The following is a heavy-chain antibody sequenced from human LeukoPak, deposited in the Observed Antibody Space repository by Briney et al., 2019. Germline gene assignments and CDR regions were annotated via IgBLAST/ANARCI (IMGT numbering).Heavy chain of an antibody. V-gene: IGHV4-34*01. CDR3: ARSGDGYEIGVDY. Sequence: SETLSLTCAVYGGSFSGYYWSWIRQPPGKGLEWIGEINHSGSTNYNPSLKSRVTISVDTSKNQFSLKLSSVTAADTAVYYCARSGDGYEIGVDYWGQGTLVTVSS. D-gene: IGHD5-24*01. CDR2: INHSGST. CDR1: GGSFSGYY. J-gene: IGHJ4*02.